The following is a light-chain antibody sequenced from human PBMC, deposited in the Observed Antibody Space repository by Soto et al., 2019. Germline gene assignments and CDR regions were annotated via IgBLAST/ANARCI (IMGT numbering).Light chain of an antibody. Sequence: IVLTQSPGTLSLSPGERATLSCRASQSVTSTYLAWYQQKPGQAPRLLIYGASIRATGIPDRFSGSGSGTDFTLTIDGLEPEDFAVYYCQQYNSFPYTFGQGTKLEIK. V-gene: IGKV3-20*01. J-gene: IGKJ2*01. CDR2: GAS. CDR1: QSVTSTY. CDR3: QQYNSFPYT.